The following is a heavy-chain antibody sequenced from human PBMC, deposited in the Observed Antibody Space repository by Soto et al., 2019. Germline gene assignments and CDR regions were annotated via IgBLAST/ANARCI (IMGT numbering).Heavy chain of an antibody. CDR2: VSNRGDIT. CDR3: ARGDRGGSGSPASYYYSGLDV. D-gene: IGHD3-10*01. V-gene: IGHV3-23*01. J-gene: IGHJ6*02. Sequence: EVQLLESGGDLVQPWGSLRLSCAASGLNFSDYAMTWVRQAPGKGLEWVSSVSNRGDITYYADSVKGRFTISRDNSKNTLFMHINSLRAEDTALYYCARGDRGGSGSPASYYYSGLDVWGQGTTVTVSS. CDR1: GLNFSDYA.